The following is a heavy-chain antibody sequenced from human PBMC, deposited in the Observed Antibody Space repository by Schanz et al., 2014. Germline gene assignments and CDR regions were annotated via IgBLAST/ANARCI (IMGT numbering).Heavy chain of an antibody. Sequence: QVQLVESGGGVVQPGGSLRLSCAASGFTFSSYGMHWVRQAPGKGLEWVTFIRFDGSDKYYADSVKGRFSVSRDNAKNSLYLQMNSLRAEDTAVYYCAREKRRTEVVLDHWGQGTLVTVS. CDR2: IRFDGSDK. V-gene: IGHV3-30*02. J-gene: IGHJ4*02. CDR3: AREKRRTEVVLDH. CDR1: GFTFSSYG.